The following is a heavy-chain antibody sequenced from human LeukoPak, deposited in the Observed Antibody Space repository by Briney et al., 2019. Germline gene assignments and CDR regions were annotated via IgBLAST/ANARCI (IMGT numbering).Heavy chain of an antibody. CDR3: ARGPPSDYYDSSGYYYAYEYYFDY. Sequence: GGSLRLSCAASGFTFSSYGMHWVRQAPGKGLEWVAVIWYDGSNKYYADSVKGRFTISRDNSKNTLYLQMNSLRAEDTAVYYCARGPPSDYYDSSGYYYAYEYYFDYWGQGTLVTVSS. J-gene: IGHJ4*02. V-gene: IGHV3-33*01. CDR1: GFTFSSYG. D-gene: IGHD3-22*01. CDR2: IWYDGSNK.